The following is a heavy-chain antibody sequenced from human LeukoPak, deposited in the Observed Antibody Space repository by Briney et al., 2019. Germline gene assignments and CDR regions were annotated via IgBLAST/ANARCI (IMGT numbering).Heavy chain of an antibody. CDR3: ARASMYSGSYYGMDV. J-gene: IGHJ6*02. D-gene: IGHD1-26*01. Sequence: SETLPLTCTVSGGSISSYYWSWIRQPPGKGLEWIGYIYYSGSTNYNPSLKSRVTISVDTSKNQFSLKLSSVTAADTAVYYCARASMYSGSYYGMDVWGQGTTVTVSS. CDR2: IYYSGST. V-gene: IGHV4-59*01. CDR1: GGSISSYY.